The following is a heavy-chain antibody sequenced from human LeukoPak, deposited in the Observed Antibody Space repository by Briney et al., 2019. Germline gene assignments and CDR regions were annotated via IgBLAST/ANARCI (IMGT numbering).Heavy chain of an antibody. J-gene: IGHJ4*02. D-gene: IGHD6-13*01. CDR1: GYTFTDYY. CDR3: ASLHRDSSSWYSFDS. Sequence: ASVKVFCKTSGYTFTDYYMHWVRQAPGQGLEWMAWINPKSGGTNVAQQFQGRVTMTRDTSISTAYMELSRLRSDDTAVYYCASLHRDSSSWYSFDSWGQGTLVTVSS. V-gene: IGHV1-2*02. CDR2: INPKSGGT.